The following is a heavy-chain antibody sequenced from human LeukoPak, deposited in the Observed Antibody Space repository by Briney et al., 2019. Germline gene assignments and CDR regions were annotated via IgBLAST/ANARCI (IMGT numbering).Heavy chain of an antibody. J-gene: IGHJ4*02. CDR2: IKQDGSEK. D-gene: IGHD3-10*01. CDR3: ARDLQEGGSGRLFDY. Sequence: GGSLRLSCAASGFTFSSYWMSWVRRAPGKGLEWVANIKQDGSEKYYVDSVKGRFTISRDNAKNSLYLQMNSLRAEDTAVYYCARDLQEGGSGRLFDYWGQGTLVTVSS. CDR1: GFTFSSYW. V-gene: IGHV3-7*01.